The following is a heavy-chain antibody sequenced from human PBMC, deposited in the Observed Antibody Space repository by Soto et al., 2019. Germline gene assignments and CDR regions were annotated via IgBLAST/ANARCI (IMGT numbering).Heavy chain of an antibody. CDR1: GFTFSMRW. CDR2: IKQDGSEK. J-gene: IGHJ4*02. D-gene: IGHD2-21*02. Sequence: DVQLVESGGGLVQPGGSLRLSCAASGFTFSMRWMTWVRQAPGKGLEWVAHIKQDGSEKDYVDSVKGRFTISRDNAKNSLYLQMNSLRVEDTALYYCARTFGGDFSGDGCPSRYRQFDQWGQGTLVTVSS. CDR3: ARTFGGDFSGDGCPSRYRQFDQ. V-gene: IGHV3-7*05.